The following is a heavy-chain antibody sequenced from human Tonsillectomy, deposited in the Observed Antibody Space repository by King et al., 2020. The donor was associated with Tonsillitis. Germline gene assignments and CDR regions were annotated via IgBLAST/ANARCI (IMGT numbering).Heavy chain of an antibody. J-gene: IGHJ4*02. CDR2: ISYDGNNK. V-gene: IGHV3-30*04. CDR1: GFTFSSYT. D-gene: IGHD4-17*01. Sequence: VQLVESGGGVVQPGKSLRLSCAASGFTFSSYTMHWVRQAPGKGLEWVAVISYDGNNKYYAASVEGRFTISRDNSKNTLYLQLNNLRAEDTAVYYCARQPVTTGTYYFDYWGQGTLVTVSP. CDR3: ARQPVTTGTYYFDY.